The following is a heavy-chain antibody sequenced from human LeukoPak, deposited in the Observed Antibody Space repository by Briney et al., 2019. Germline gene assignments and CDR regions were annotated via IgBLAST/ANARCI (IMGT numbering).Heavy chain of an antibody. Sequence: GGSLRLSCEASGFTFSSHWMRWARQAPGKGLEWVADIKRDGGEKNYMDSVKGRFSISRDNAKNSVYLQMNSLRDDDTAVYYCARDNRWSSDYWGQGSLVTVSS. V-gene: IGHV3-7*01. J-gene: IGHJ4*02. CDR3: ARDNRWSSDY. CDR2: IKRDGGEK. CDR1: GFTFSSHW. D-gene: IGHD6-13*01.